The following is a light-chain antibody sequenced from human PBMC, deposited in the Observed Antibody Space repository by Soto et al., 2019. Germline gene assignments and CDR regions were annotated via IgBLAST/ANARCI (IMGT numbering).Light chain of an antibody. CDR3: SSYTSSSTRV. V-gene: IGLV2-14*01. CDR2: DVS. Sequence: QSVLTQPASVSGSPGQSITISCTGTSSDVGGHNYVSWYQQHPGKAPKLMIYDVSNRPSGVSNRFSGSKSGNTASLTISGLQAEDEADYYCSSYTSSSTRVFGTATKLTVL. CDR1: SSDVGGHNY. J-gene: IGLJ1*01.